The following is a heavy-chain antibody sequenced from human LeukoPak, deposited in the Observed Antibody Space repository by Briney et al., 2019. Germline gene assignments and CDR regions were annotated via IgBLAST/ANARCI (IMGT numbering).Heavy chain of an antibody. Sequence: GGSLRLSCAASGFTFSSYAMSWVRKAPGKGLEWVSVIYSGGSTYYADSVKGRFTISRDNSKNTLYLQMNSLRAEDTAVYYCAKDRVQLWFAVSPDYWGQGTLVTVSS. CDR2: IYSGGST. CDR3: AKDRVQLWFAVSPDY. CDR1: GFTFSSYA. D-gene: IGHD5-18*01. V-gene: IGHV3-66*01. J-gene: IGHJ4*02.